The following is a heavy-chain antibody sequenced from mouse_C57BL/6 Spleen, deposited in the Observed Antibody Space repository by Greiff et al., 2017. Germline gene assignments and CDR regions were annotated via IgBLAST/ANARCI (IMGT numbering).Heavy chain of an antibody. V-gene: IGHV1-22*01. J-gene: IGHJ4*01. CDR1: GYTFTDYN. Sequence: VQLKESGPELVKPGASVKMSCKASGYTFTDYNMHWVKQSHGKSLEWIGYINPNNGGTSYNQKFKGKATLTVNKSSSTAYMELRSLTSEDSAVYYCARQDYYSNYEAMDYWGQGTSVTVSS. D-gene: IGHD2-5*01. CDR3: ARQDYYSNYEAMDY. CDR2: INPNNGGT.